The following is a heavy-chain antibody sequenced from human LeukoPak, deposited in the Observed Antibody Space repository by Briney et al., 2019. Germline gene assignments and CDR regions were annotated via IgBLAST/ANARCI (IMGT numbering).Heavy chain of an antibody. J-gene: IGHJ4*02. CDR2: INTSGSST. Sequence: PGGSLRLSCAASGFTFSDYWMHWVRQVPGKGLVWVSRINTSGSSTTHADYVKGRFTISRDNAKNTLYLQMDSLRAEDTGVYYCARSNHADDFWGQGTLVTVSS. CDR1: GFTFSDYW. CDR3: ARSNHADDF. V-gene: IGHV3-74*03. D-gene: IGHD1-14*01.